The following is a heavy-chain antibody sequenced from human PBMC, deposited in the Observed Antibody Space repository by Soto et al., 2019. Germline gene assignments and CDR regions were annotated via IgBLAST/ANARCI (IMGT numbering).Heavy chain of an antibody. V-gene: IGHV3-23*01. CDR1: GFTFSSYA. Sequence: PGGSLRLSCAASGFTFSSYAMSRVRQAPGKGLEWVSAISGSGGSTYYADSVKGRFTISRDNSKNTLYLQMNSLRAEDTAVYYCAKGVIGRQHRNGAFDYWGQGTLVTVSS. D-gene: IGHD1-1*01. CDR2: ISGSGGST. J-gene: IGHJ4*02. CDR3: AKGVIGRQHRNGAFDY.